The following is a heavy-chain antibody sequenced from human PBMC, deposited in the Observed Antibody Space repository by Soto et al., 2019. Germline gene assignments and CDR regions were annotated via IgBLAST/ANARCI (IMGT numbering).Heavy chain of an antibody. CDR1: GFSLSTSGVG. CDR3: ARTSVNWGSRGLVDY. Sequence: QITLKESGPTLVKPTQTLTLTCTFSGFSLSTSGVGVGWIRQPPGKALEWLAFLYWDDAKRYSPSLKSGLTMTKDTSKNQVLLTMTNMDPVHTATYYCARTSVNWGSRGLVDYWGQGTLITVAS. V-gene: IGHV2-5*02. CDR2: LYWDDAK. D-gene: IGHD7-27*01. J-gene: IGHJ4*02.